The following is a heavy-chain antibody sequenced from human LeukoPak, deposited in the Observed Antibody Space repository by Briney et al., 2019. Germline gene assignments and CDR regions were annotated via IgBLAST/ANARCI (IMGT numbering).Heavy chain of an antibody. V-gene: IGHV3-15*01. Sequence: GGSLRLSCAASGITVSNAWMTWVRQAPGKGLEWVGRIKSKTDGGTRDYAAPVKGRFTISRDDSKNTVYLQMHSLKTEDTAVYYCATGVAYLDVWGQGTTVTVSS. CDR1: GITVSNAW. J-gene: IGHJ6*02. D-gene: IGHD2-8*01. CDR3: ATGVAYLDV. CDR2: IKSKTDGGTR.